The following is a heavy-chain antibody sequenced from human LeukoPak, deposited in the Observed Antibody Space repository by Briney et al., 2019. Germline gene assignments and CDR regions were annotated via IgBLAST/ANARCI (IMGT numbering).Heavy chain of an antibody. V-gene: IGHV3-23*01. CDR1: GFTFSSYA. J-gene: IGHJ4*02. D-gene: IGHD3-10*01. CDR2: ISGSGGST. Sequence: GRSLRLSCAASGFTFSSYAMSWVRQAPGKGLEWVSAISGSGGSTYYADSVKGRFTISRDNSKNTLYLQMNSLRAEDTAVYYCAKYGSGSYYKGPPYYFDYWGQGTLVTVSS. CDR3: AKYGSGSYYKGPPYYFDY.